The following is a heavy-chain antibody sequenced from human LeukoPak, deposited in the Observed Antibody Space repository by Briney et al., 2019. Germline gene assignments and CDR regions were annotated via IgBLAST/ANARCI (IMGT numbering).Heavy chain of an antibody. D-gene: IGHD3-10*01. J-gene: IGHJ4*02. CDR3: AKAYGSGSRPFPFDY. Sequence: GGSLRLSCAASGFTFSSYAMSWVRQAPGKGLEWVSAISGSGGSTYYADSVKGRFTISRDNSKNTLYLQMNSLGAEDTAVYYCAKAYGSGSRPFPFDYWGQGTLVTVSS. V-gene: IGHV3-23*01. CDR2: ISGSGGST. CDR1: GFTFSSYA.